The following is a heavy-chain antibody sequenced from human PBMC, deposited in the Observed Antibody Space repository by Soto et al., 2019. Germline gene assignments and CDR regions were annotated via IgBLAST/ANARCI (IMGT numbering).Heavy chain of an antibody. D-gene: IGHD5-12*01. J-gene: IGHJ6*03. CDR3: ARVAGGYDFGYYYYYMDV. CDR1: GYTFTSYD. V-gene: IGHV1-8*01. Sequence: ASVKVSCKASGYTFTSYDMNWVRQATGQGLEWMGWMNPNSGNTGYAQKFQGRVTMTRNTSISTAYMELSSLRSEDTAVYYCARVAGGYDFGYYYYYMDVWGKGTTVTVSS. CDR2: MNPNSGNT.